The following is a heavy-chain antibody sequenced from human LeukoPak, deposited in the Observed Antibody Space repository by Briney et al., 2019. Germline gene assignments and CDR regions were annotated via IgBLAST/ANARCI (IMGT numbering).Heavy chain of an antibody. Sequence: GESLKISCKGSGYSFTNYWIGWVRQMPGKGLEWMGIIYPGDSDTRYSPSFQGQVTISADKSISTAYLQWSSLKASDTAMYYCARLRDYGGPQYLAWGLWGQGTLVTVSS. CDR2: IYPGDSDT. J-gene: IGHJ4*02. CDR1: GYSFTNYW. V-gene: IGHV5-51*01. D-gene: IGHD4-23*01. CDR3: ARLRDYGGPQYLAWGL.